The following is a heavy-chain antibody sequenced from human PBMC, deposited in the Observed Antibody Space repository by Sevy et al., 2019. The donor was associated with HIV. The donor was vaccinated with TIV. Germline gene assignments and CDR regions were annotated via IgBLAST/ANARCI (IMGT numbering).Heavy chain of an antibody. CDR2: ICSSSSYI. Sequence: GGSLRLSCAASGFTFSSYSMNWVRQAPGKGLEWVSSICSSSSYIYYADSVNGRSTISSDNAKNSLYLQMNSLRAEGTAVYYGARDDNWCKGGLPQYDAFDIWGQGTMVTVSS. CDR1: GFTFSSYS. D-gene: IGHD1-26*01. V-gene: IGHV3-21*01. CDR3: ARDDNWCKGGLPQYDAFDI. J-gene: IGHJ3*02.